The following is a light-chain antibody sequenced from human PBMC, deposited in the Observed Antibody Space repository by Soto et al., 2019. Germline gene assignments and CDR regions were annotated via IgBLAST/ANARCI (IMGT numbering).Light chain of an antibody. V-gene: IGKV3-20*01. CDR1: QSVRSNY. CDR3: QQYGSSPPT. Sequence: EIVLTQSPDTLSLSPGARATLSCRASQSVRSNYVAWYQQKPGQAPRFLIYDASSRATGIPDRFSGSGSGTEFALTISRPEPEDFAVDYCQQYGSSPPTCGGGTKVEIK. J-gene: IGKJ4*01. CDR2: DAS.